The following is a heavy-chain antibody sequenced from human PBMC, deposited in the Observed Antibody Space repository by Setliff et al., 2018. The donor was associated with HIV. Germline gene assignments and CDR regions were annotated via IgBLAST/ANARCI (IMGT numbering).Heavy chain of an antibody. D-gene: IGHD2-15*01. J-gene: IGHJ5*02. Sequence: ASETLSLTCAVSGYSISSGFYWSWMRQPPGKGLEWIGSIYQSGSTNYNPSLESRLTISVDTAKNQFSLKLSSVTAADTAVYYCAAATTLLSPRAWGQGTLVTVS. CDR1: GYSISSGFY. V-gene: IGHV4-38-2*01. CDR2: IYQSGST. CDR3: AAATTLLSPRA.